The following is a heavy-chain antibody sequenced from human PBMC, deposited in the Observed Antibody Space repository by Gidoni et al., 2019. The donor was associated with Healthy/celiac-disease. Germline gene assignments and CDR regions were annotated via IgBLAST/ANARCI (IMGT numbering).Heavy chain of an antibody. V-gene: IGHV3-21*01. CDR1: GFTFSSYS. D-gene: IGHD2-8*01. CDR2: ISSSSSYI. J-gene: IGHJ4*02. Sequence: EVQLVESGGGLVKPGGSLRLSCAASGFTFSSYSMNWFRQAPGKGLEWVSSISSSSSYIYYADSVKGRFTISRDNAKNSLYLQMNSLRAEDTAVYYCARALGDCTNGVCYTYSSSWLFDYWGQGTLVNVSS. CDR3: ARALGDCTNGVCYTYSSSWLFDY.